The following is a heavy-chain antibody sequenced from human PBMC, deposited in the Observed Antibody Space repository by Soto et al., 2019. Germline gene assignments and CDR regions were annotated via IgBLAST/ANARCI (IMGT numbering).Heavy chain of an antibody. CDR1: GYTFTSYA. J-gene: IGHJ6*02. D-gene: IGHD6-19*01. Sequence: ASVKVSCKASGYTFTSYAMHWVRQAPGQRLEWMGWINAGNGNTKYSQKFQGRVTITRDTSASTAYMELSSLRSEDTAVYYCARDGQWLTRDYYYGMDVWGQGTTVTVSS. CDR2: INAGNGNT. CDR3: ARDGQWLTRDYYYGMDV. V-gene: IGHV1-3*01.